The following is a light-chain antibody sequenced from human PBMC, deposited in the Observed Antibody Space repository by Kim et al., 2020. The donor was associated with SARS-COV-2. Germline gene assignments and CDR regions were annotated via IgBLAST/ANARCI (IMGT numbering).Light chain of an antibody. CDR1: KMGSKN. J-gene: IGLJ3*02. Sequence: VALGKTARITCGGNKMGSKNVHWYKQKPGQAPVLVIYRDSNRPSGIPERFSGSNSGNTATLTISRAQAGDEADYYCQVWDSSTGVFGGGTQLTVL. CDR3: QVWDSSTGV. CDR2: RDS. V-gene: IGLV3-9*01.